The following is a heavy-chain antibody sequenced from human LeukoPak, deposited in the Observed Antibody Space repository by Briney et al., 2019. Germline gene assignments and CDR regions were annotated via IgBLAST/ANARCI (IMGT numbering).Heavy chain of an antibody. J-gene: IGHJ4*02. Sequence: ASVKVSCRTSGYTFADYFIHWVRQTPGQGLEWMGRINANSGVTEYEQKFQGRVTMTRDTSISTAYVEVNWLISDDTAIYYCARDVSSTPNWEFDYWGQGTLVTVSS. CDR2: INANSGVT. D-gene: IGHD1-26*01. V-gene: IGHV1-2*06. CDR3: ARDVSSTPNWEFDY. CDR1: GYTFADYF.